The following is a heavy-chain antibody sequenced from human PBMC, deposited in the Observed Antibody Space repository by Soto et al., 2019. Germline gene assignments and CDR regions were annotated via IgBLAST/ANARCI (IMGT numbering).Heavy chain of an antibody. V-gene: IGHV1-2*04. CDR3: ARESGGATATLDYYYFYMDV. Sequence: ASVKVSCKSSGDSFNDYYIHWVRQAPGQGLEWMGWINPNSGVTKYAQKFQGWVSMTRDTSIRTVYMQLSGLRSDDTAVYYCARESGGATATLDYYYFYMDVWGTGTTVTVS. J-gene: IGHJ6*03. CDR2: INPNSGVT. CDR1: GDSFNDYY. D-gene: IGHD5-12*01.